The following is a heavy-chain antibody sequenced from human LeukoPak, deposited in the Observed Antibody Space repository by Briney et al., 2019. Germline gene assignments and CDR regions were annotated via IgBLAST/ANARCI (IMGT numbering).Heavy chain of an antibody. CDR2: ISYSGST. CDR1: GGSINNYF. CDR3: ARDNYGGVTKFDP. D-gene: IGHD3-16*01. J-gene: IGHJ5*02. V-gene: IGHV4-59*01. Sequence: SETLSLTCAVSGGSINNYFWSWIRQPPGEGLEWIGYISYSGSTNCNPSLKSRVTISVDTSKNQFSLKLNSVTTADTAVYYCARDNYGGVTKFDPWGQGALVTVSS.